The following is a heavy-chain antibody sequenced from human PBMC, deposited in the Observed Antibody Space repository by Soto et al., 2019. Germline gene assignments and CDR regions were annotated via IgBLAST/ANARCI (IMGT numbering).Heavy chain of an antibody. CDR1: GGSISSYY. D-gene: IGHD3-3*01. CDR3: ARGVSGVRFLEWLSKSRNWFDP. Sequence: PSETLSLTCTVSGGSISSYYWSWIRQPPGKGLEWIGYIYYSGSTNYNPSLKSRVTISVDTSKNQFSLKLSSVTAADTAVYYCARGVSGVRFLEWLSKSRNWFDPWGQGTLVTVSS. CDR2: IYYSGST. V-gene: IGHV4-59*01. J-gene: IGHJ5*02.